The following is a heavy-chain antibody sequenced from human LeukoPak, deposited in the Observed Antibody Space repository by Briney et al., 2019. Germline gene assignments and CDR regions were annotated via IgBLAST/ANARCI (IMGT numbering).Heavy chain of an antibody. J-gene: IGHJ1*01. CDR1: GFTFIGYF. CDR3: ARGDCSGGSCFLPEYFQH. D-gene: IGHD2-15*01. V-gene: IGHV1-2*02. Sequence: ASVKVSCKASGFTFIGYFIHWVRQAPGQGLEWMGWINPNSGDTNSVQKFQGRVTMTRDKSISTVYMELRSLRSDDTAVYYCARGDCSGGSCFLPEYFQHWGQGTLVTVSS. CDR2: INPNSGDT.